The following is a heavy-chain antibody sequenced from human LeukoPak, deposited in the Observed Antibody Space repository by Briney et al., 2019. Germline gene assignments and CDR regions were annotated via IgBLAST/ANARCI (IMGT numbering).Heavy chain of an antibody. CDR1: GGSISSYY. V-gene: IGHV4-59*08. D-gene: IGHD5-18*01. J-gene: IGHJ4*02. Sequence: SETLSLTCTVSGGSISSYYWSWIRQPPGKGLEWIGYIYYSGSTNYNPSLKSRVTISVDTSKNQFSLKLSSVTAADTAVYYCARGRRSGYSYGSTNTALDYWGQGTLVTVSS. CDR3: ARGRRSGYSYGSTNTALDY. CDR2: IYYSGST.